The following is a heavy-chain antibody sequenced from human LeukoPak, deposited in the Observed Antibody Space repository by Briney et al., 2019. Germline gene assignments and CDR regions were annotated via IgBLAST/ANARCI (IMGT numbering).Heavy chain of an antibody. CDR1: GYSFTSYW. J-gene: IGHJ4*02. Sequence: GESLKISCQGSGYSFTSYWIGWVRHMPGKGLGWMGIIYPGDSDTRYSPSFQGQVTISADTSISTAYLQWSSLKASDTAMYYCASHKGSGYGGYYFDYWGQGTLVTVSS. CDR3: ASHKGSGYGGYYFDY. D-gene: IGHD5-12*01. CDR2: IYPGDSDT. V-gene: IGHV5-51*01.